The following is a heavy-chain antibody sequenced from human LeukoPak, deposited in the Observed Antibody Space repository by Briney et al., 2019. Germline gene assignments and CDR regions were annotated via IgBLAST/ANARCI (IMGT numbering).Heavy chain of an antibody. CDR2: INTKNGDP. Sequence: ASVNVSCKASGYIFSDFALNWVRQAPGQGLEWLGWINTKNGDPTYAQAFAGRFVLSLDPSVTTAYLHINNLKTEDTAMYFCARDADDGMDVWGQGTTVTVSS. J-gene: IGHJ6*02. CDR1: GYIFSDFA. V-gene: IGHV7-4-1*02. CDR3: ARDADDGMDV.